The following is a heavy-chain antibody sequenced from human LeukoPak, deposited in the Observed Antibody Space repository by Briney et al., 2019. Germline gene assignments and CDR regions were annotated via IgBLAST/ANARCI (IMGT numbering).Heavy chain of an antibody. CDR3: ARAVVYFGGFDY. Sequence: PSETLSLTCTVSGGSISSYYWSWIRQRPGKGLEWIGYIYYSGSTNYNPSLKSRVTISVDTSKNQFSLKLSSVTAADTAVYYCARAVVYFGGFDYWGQGTLVTVSS. J-gene: IGHJ4*02. D-gene: IGHD3-16*01. CDR2: IYYSGST. CDR1: GGSISSYY. V-gene: IGHV4-59*01.